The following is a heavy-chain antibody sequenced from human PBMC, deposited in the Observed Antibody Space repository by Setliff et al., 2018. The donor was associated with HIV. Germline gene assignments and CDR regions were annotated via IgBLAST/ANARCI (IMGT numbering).Heavy chain of an antibody. CDR2: IYTSGST. V-gene: IGHV4-4*09. CDR3: ARTPSRGGFDY. D-gene: IGHD3-16*01. CDR1: GGSISDYY. Sequence: PSETLSLTCTVSGGSISDYYWSWIRQPPGKGLEWIGYIYTSGSTNYNPSLYSRVTISVDTSENQFSLTLTSVPAADTAVYYCARTPSRGGFDYWGQGTLVTVSS. J-gene: IGHJ4*02.